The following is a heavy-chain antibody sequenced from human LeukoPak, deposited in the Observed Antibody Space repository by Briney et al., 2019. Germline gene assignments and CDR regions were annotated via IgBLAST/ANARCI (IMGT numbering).Heavy chain of an antibody. D-gene: IGHD3-9*01. CDR3: ARDPWRRYFDWFTQIDY. V-gene: IGHV1-18*01. CDR1: GYTFTSYG. CDR2: ISAYNGNT. J-gene: IGHJ4*02. Sequence: GASVKVSCKASGYTFTSYGINWVRQAPGQGLEWMGWISAYNGNTNYAQKLQGRVTMTTDTSTSTAYMELRSLRSDDTAVYYCARDPWRRYFDWFTQIDYWGQGTLVTVSS.